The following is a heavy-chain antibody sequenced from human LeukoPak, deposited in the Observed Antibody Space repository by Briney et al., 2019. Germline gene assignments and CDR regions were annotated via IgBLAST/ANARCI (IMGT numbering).Heavy chain of an antibody. V-gene: IGHV4-4*07. CDR2: IYTSGST. J-gene: IGHJ4*02. Sequence: SETLSLTCTVSGASISSQYWSWIRQPAGKGLEWIGRIYTSGSTNYNPSLKSRVTMSVDTSKNQYSLNLSSVTAADTAVYYCARGFSYGAGKLYFDYRGQGTLVTVSS. CDR1: GASISSQY. CDR3: ARGFSYGAGKLYFDY. D-gene: IGHD3-10*01.